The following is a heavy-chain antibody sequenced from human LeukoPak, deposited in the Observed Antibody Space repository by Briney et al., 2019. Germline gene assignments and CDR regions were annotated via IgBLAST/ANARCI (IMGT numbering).Heavy chain of an antibody. J-gene: IGHJ4*02. CDR1: GFTFSSTS. V-gene: IGHV3-23*01. CDR3: AKLTTS. Sequence: PGGSLRLSCAASGFTFSSTSMSWVRQAPGKGLEWVAVTVGGGGGTYYADSVKGRFTISRDNSNNTLYLQMSSLRAEDTAVYYCAKLTTSWGQGTLVTVSS. CDR2: TVGGGGGT. D-gene: IGHD4-11*01.